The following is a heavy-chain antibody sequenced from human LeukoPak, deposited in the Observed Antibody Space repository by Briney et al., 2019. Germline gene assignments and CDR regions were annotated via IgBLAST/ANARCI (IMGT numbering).Heavy chain of an antibody. D-gene: IGHD3-10*01. CDR2: IYYGGST. CDR1: GGSISTYY. J-gene: IGHJ3*02. CDR3: ARNDASGSFYNVAFDI. V-gene: IGHV4-59*01. Sequence: SETLSLTCTVSGGSISTYYWSWIRQPPGKGLEWIGYIYYGGSTNYNPSLKSRLSMSIDTSKNQFSLRLNSVAAADTAVYYCARNDASGSFYNVAFDIWGQGTMVSVSS.